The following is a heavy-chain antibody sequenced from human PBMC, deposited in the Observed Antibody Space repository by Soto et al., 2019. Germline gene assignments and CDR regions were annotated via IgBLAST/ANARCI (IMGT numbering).Heavy chain of an antibody. D-gene: IGHD3-3*01. CDR3: ARGVTIFGVVIIKGYYYYGMEV. CDR2: INHSGST. J-gene: IGHJ6*01. CDR1: VVSFSGYY. Sequence: SETLSLTCAFYVVSFSGYYWSWIRQPPGKGLEWIGEINHSGSTNYNPSLKSRVTISVDTSKNQFSLKLSSVTAADTAVYYCARGVTIFGVVIIKGYYYYGMEVWGQRTTVSLSS. V-gene: IGHV4-34*01.